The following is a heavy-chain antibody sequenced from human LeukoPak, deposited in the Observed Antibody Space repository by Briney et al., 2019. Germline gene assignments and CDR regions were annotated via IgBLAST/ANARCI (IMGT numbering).Heavy chain of an antibody. J-gene: IGHJ6*02. D-gene: IGHD5-12*01. CDR3: ARDLWVDIGYYYGMDV. CDR2: IYHSGST. V-gene: IGHV4-30-2*01. CDR1: GGSISSGGYS. Sequence: SETLSLTCAVSGGSISSGGYSWSWIRQPPGKGLEWIGYIYHSGSTYYNPSLKSRVTISVDRSENQFSLKLSSVTAADTAVYYCARDLWVDIGYYYGMDVWGQGTTVTVSS.